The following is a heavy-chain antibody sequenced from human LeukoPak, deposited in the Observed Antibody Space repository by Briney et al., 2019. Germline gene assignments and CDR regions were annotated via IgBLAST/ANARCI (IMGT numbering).Heavy chain of an antibody. CDR3: AKGGPRLADY. CDR2: ITNSGNT. CDR1: GFTFSSSA. V-gene: IGHV3-23*01. D-gene: IGHD6-6*01. Sequence: GGSLRLSCAASGFTFSSSAMTWVRQAPGKGLEWVSTITNSGNTYYADSVKGRFTISRDDSKNTLYLQMNSLRAEDTALYYCAKGGPRLADYWGQGTLVTVSS. J-gene: IGHJ4*02.